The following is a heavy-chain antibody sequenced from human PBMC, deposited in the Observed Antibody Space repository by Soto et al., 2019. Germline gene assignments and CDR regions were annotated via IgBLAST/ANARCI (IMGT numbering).Heavy chain of an antibody. CDR2: ISGSGGSI. V-gene: IGHV3-23*01. J-gene: IGHJ6*02. Sequence: PGGSLRLSCAASGFTFSSYAMNWVRQAPGKGLEWVSAISGSGGSIYYADSVKGRFTISRDNSKNTLYLQMNSLRAEDTAVYYCAKAYCGGDCYSDYYVMDVWGQGTTVTVSS. CDR3: AKAYCGGDCYSDYYVMDV. D-gene: IGHD2-21*02. CDR1: GFTFSSYA.